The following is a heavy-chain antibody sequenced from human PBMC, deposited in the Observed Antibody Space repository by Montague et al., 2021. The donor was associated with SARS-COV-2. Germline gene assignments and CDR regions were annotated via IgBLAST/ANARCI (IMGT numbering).Heavy chain of an antibody. V-gene: IGHV4-34*01. D-gene: IGHD2-8*02. CDR1: GGSFSGYH. CDR3: ARGAPGY. Sequence: SETLSLTCTVSGGSFSGYHWTWIRQPPGEGLEWIGQINYGGSTKYNPSLKSRVTISIDTSKNQFSLKLTSVTAADTAVYYCARGAPGYWGQGTLVTVSS. CDR2: INYGGST. J-gene: IGHJ4*02.